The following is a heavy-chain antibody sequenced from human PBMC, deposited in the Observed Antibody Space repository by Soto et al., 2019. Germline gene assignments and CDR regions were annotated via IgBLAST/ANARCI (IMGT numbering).Heavy chain of an antibody. V-gene: IGHV2-5*02. CDR1: GFSLSTSDVG. J-gene: IGHJ3*01. CDR3: TSCFWTHIKGHDALDF. Sequence: QITLKESGPTLVKPTQTLTLTCTFSGFSLSTSDVGVAWVRQPAGKALEWLAVIYWDADKPYSPSLRSRLTITKDTSKNPVVLTITNMDPVDSGTYYYTSCFWTHIKGHDALDFWGQGAMVTVSS. CDR2: IYWDADK. D-gene: IGHD1-1*01.